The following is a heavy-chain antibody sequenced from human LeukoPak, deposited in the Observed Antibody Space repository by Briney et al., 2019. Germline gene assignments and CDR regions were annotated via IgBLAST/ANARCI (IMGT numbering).Heavy chain of an antibody. CDR3: ANHPHCSSTSCYPYYYYYYMDV. CDR1: GFTFSSYA. Sequence: PGGSLRLFCAASGFTFSSYAMSWVREAPGKGLEGVSAISGSGGSTYYADSVKGRFTISRDNSKNTLYLQMNSLRAEDTAVYYCANHPHCSSTSCYPYYYYYYMDVWGKGTTVTVSS. CDR2: ISGSGGST. J-gene: IGHJ6*03. V-gene: IGHV3-23*01. D-gene: IGHD2-2*01.